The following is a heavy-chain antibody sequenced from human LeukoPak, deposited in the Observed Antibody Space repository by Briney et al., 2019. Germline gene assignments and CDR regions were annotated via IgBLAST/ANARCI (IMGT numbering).Heavy chain of an antibody. D-gene: IGHD4-23*01. CDR2: LSGRDINT. CDR3: AKRSEYRGDSNYFDY. V-gene: IGHV3-23*01. CDR1: GFSFSTFG. Sequence: GGSLRLFCSASGFSFSTFGMSWARQAPGKGLEWVSALSGRDINTYDAGSVKGRFTISRDNSISTLFLQMNSVRDEDTATYYCAKRSEYRGDSNYFDYWGQGTPVTVSS. J-gene: IGHJ4*02.